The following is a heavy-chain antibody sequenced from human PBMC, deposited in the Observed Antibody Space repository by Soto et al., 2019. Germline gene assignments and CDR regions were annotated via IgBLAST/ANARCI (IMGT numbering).Heavy chain of an antibody. CDR1: GGSFSGYY. D-gene: IGHD6-13*01. J-gene: IGHJ5*02. V-gene: IGHV4-34*01. CDR3: ARGRGSSSSNWFDP. Sequence: SETLSLTCAVYGGSFSGYYWSWIRQPPGKGLEWIGEINHSGSTNYNPSLKSRVTISVDTSKNQFSLKLSSVTAADTAVYYCARGRGSSSSNWFDPWGQGTLVTVSS. CDR2: INHSGST.